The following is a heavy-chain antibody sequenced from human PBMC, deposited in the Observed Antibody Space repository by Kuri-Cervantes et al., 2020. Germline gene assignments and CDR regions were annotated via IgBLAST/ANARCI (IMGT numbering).Heavy chain of an antibody. CDR1: GFTFSSYE. D-gene: IGHD6-19*01. Sequence: GESLKISCAASGFTFSSYEMNWVRQAPGKGLEWVSYISSSGSTIYYADSVKGRFTISRDNSKNTLYLQMNSLRVEDTAVYYCARDRGTGWYLPHIPWGQGTLVTVSS. CDR2: ISSSGSTI. J-gene: IGHJ5*02. CDR3: ARDRGTGWYLPHIP. V-gene: IGHV3-48*03.